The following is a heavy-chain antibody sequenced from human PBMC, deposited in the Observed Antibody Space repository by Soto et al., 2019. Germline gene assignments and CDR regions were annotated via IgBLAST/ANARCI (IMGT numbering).Heavy chain of an antibody. CDR1: GFTFTSSA. Sequence: GASVKVSCKASGFTFTSSAVQWVRQARGQRLEWIGWIVVGSGNTNYAQKFQERVTITRDMSTSTAYMELSSLRSEDTAVYYCAALPEGETSGWYYYYGMDVWGQGTTVTVS. CDR3: AALPEGETSGWYYYYGMDV. J-gene: IGHJ6*02. CDR2: IVVGSGNT. D-gene: IGHD6-19*01. V-gene: IGHV1-58*01.